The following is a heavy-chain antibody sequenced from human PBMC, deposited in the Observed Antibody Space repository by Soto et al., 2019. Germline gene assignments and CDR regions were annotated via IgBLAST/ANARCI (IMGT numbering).Heavy chain of an antibody. CDR1: GFTFSISS. CDR2: ISGSSSTI. D-gene: IGHD3-3*01. V-gene: IGHV3-48*02. Sequence: WVALRVSCSVSGFTFSISSMNWVRQAPGKGLEWVSYISGSSSTIYYADSVKGRFTISRDNAKNSLYRQMNSLRDEDTAVYYCARYQPYYYFWSGYPMDVWGQGTPVPGSS. J-gene: IGHJ6*02. CDR3: ARYQPYYYFWSGYPMDV.